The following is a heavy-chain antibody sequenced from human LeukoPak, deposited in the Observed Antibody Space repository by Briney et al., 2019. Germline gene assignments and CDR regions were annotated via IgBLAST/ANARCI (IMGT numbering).Heavy chain of an antibody. V-gene: IGHV1-2*02. CDR1: GYTFTGYY. J-gene: IGHJ4*02. CDR2: INPNSGGT. D-gene: IGHD1-1*01. CDR3: ARDFAGTTVAFDY. Sequence: ASVKGSCKASGYTFTGYYMPWVRQAPGHGLEWMGWINPNSGGTNYAQKFQGRVTMTRDTSISTAYMELSRLRSDDTTVYYCARDFAGTTVAFDYWGQGTLVTVSS.